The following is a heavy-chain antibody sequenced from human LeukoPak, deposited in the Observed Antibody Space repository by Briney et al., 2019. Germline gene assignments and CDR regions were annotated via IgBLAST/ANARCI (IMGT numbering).Heavy chain of an antibody. CDR1: GYTFTDYF. V-gene: IGHV1-2*02. J-gene: IGHJ6*03. CDR3: ARGVTGTLYYYYMDV. Sequence: ASVKVSCKASGYTFTDYFLHWVRQAPGQGLEWMGWIGPNNGVTNYAQKFQGRVTMTRDTSISTAYMELSRLRSDDTAVYYCARGVTGTLYYYYMDVWGKGTTVTVSS. D-gene: IGHD1-20*01. CDR2: IGPNNGVT.